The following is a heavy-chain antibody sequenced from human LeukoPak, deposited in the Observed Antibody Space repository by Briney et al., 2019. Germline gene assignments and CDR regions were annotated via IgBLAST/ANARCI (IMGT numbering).Heavy chain of an antibody. V-gene: IGHV3-53*01. Sequence: PGGCLRLSCAASGFTVSSNYMSWVRQAPGKGLEWVSIIYSGGSTYYADSVRGRLTISRDNPKNTLYLQMNSLRAEDTAVYYCARDFGSSGYYLDYWGQGTLVTVSS. D-gene: IGHD3-22*01. CDR3: ARDFGSSGYYLDY. CDR1: GFTVSSNY. CDR2: IYSGGST. J-gene: IGHJ4*02.